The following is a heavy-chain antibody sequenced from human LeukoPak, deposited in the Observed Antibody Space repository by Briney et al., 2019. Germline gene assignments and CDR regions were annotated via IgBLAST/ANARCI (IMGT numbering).Heavy chain of an antibody. CDR2: INPSGGST. Sequence: GASVKVSCKASGYTFTSYYMHWVRQAPGQGLEWMGIINPSGGSTSYAQKLQGRVTMTTDTSTSTAYMELRSLRSDDTAVYYCARGYGDYPNDYWGQGTLVTVSS. D-gene: IGHD4-17*01. CDR1: GYTFTSYY. J-gene: IGHJ4*02. V-gene: IGHV1-46*01. CDR3: ARGYGDYPNDY.